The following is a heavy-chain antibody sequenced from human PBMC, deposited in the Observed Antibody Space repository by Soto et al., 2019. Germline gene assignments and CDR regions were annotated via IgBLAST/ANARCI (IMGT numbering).Heavy chain of an antibody. CDR2: MSYDGRNQ. CDR3: AKGGWYTSSSRSDC. V-gene: IGHV3-30*18. J-gene: IGHJ4*02. D-gene: IGHD6-6*01. CDR1: GFTLSGVD. Sequence: QVQLVESGGGVVQPGTSLRLSCSASGFTLSGVDMHWVRQAPGKGLEWVAVMSYDGRNQYYADSVKGRFTVSRDSSKCKIYLQMNSLRTEDAAVYYCAKGGWYTSSSRSDCWGQGTLVTVSS.